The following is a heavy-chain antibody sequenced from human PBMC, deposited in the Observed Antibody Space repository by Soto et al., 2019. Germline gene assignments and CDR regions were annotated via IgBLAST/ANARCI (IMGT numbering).Heavy chain of an antibody. CDR3: ARGDRGAFDL. CDR1: GFTFSYYW. Sequence: EVQLVESGGGLVRPGGSPRLSCAASGFTFSYYWMHWVRQAPGKGLVWVSRIHSDGSSTTYADFVKGRFIISRDNARNTVDLQMNSVRVEDTAVYYCARGDRGAFDLWGQGTVVTVSS. V-gene: IGHV3-74*01. D-gene: IGHD1-26*01. CDR2: IHSDGSST. J-gene: IGHJ3*01.